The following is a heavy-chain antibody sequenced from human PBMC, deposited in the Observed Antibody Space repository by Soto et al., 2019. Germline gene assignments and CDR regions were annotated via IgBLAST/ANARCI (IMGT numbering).Heavy chain of an antibody. CDR3: ARISAAEYYDFWSGYRDWYFDL. Sequence: QVTLKESGPVLVKPTETLTLTCPVSGFSLSNSRMGVSWIRQPPGKALEWLAHIFSNDEKSYSTSLKSRLTISKDTSKSRVVLSMTNMDPVDTATYYCARISAAEYYDFWSGYRDWYFDLWGRGTLVIVSS. D-gene: IGHD3-3*01. V-gene: IGHV2-26*01. CDR1: GFSLSNSRMG. J-gene: IGHJ2*01. CDR2: IFSNDEK.